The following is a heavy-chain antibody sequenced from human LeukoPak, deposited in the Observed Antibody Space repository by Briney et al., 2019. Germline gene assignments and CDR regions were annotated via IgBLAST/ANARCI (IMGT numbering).Heavy chain of an antibody. J-gene: IGHJ3*02. CDR3: ARVYDYGCNGGAFDI. CDR2: ISPNSGVT. V-gene: IGHV1-2*02. D-gene: IGHD4-23*01. CDR1: GYTFTAYY. Sequence: GASVKVSCKASGYTFTAYYIHWARQAPGQGLEWMGWISPNSGVTNYAQKFQGRVTMTRDTAISTAYMGLSRLRPYDTGVYLFARVYDYGCNGGAFDIWGQREMVTVSS.